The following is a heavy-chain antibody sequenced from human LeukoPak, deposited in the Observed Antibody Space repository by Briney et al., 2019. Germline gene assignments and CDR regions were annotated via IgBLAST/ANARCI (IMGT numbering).Heavy chain of an antibody. J-gene: IGHJ3*02. CDR2: ISSSGSTI. CDR1: GFTFSSYE. D-gene: IGHD3-16*01. CDR3: ARAHDYVWGSLEAFDI. V-gene: IGHV3-48*03. Sequence: PGGSLRLSCAASGFTFSSYEVNWVRQAPGKGLEWVSYISSSGSTIYYADSVKGRFTISRDNAKNSLYLQMNSLRAEDTAVYYCARAHDYVWGSLEAFDIWGQGTMVTVSS.